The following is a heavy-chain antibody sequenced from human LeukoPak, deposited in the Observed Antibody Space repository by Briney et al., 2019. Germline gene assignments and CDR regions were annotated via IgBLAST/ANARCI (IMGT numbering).Heavy chain of an antibody. Sequence: GASVKVSCKASGGTFSSYAISWVRQAPGQGLEWMGGIIPIFGTANYAQKFQGRVTITADESTSTAYMELSSLRSEDTAVYYCARDGRYYYDSGEFDPWGQGTLVTVSS. D-gene: IGHD3-22*01. CDR2: IIPIFGTA. CDR3: ARDGRYYYDSGEFDP. CDR1: GGTFSSYA. V-gene: IGHV1-69*13. J-gene: IGHJ5*02.